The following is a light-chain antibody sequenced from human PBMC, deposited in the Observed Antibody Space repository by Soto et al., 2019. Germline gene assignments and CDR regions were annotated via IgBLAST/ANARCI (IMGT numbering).Light chain of an antibody. CDR2: SAS. CDR3: QQSFSTPT. V-gene: IGKV1-39*01. CDR1: QRINIY. Sequence: DIQMTQSQSSLSTSVGDRVTITFRASQRINIYLNWYRQKPGKAPELLIYSASNLQSGVPSRFSGSGSGTDFTLTISSLQPEDFATYYCQQSFSTPTFGQGTRLEIK. J-gene: IGKJ5*01.